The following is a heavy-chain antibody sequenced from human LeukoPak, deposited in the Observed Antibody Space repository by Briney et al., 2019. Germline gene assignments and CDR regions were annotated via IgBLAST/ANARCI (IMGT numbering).Heavy chain of an antibody. D-gene: IGHD6-6*01. Sequence: ASVKVSCKASGYTFTSYDINWVRQATGQGPEWMGWISAYNGNTNYAQKLQGRVTMTTDTSTSTAYMELRSLRSDDTAVYYCARAVGLVPWFDPWGQGTLVTVSS. CDR2: ISAYNGNT. CDR3: ARAVGLVPWFDP. J-gene: IGHJ5*02. CDR1: GYTFTSYD. V-gene: IGHV1-18*01.